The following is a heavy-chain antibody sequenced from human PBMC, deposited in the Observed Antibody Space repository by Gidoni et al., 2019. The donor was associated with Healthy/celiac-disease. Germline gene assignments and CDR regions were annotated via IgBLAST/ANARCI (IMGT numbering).Heavy chain of an antibody. J-gene: IGHJ6*02. CDR3: ARASYDYYASGSYGPPGMDV. CDR2: INHRST. V-gene: IGHV4-34*01. CDR1: GGSFSGYY. Sequence: QVQLHQWGAGRLKPSETLSLTCAVYGGSFSGYYWSWIRQPPGKGLEWIGEINHRSTNYNPSLKSRVTVSVDTSKNQFSLKLSSVTAADTAVYYCARASYDYYASGSYGPPGMDVWGQGTTVTVSS. D-gene: IGHD3-10*01.